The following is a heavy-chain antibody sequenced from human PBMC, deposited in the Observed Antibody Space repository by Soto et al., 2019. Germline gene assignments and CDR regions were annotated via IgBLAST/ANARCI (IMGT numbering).Heavy chain of an antibody. CDR2: IIPIFGTA. CDR1: GGTFSSYA. D-gene: IGHD3-22*01. CDR3: ARMTYYYDSSGYYYEDAFDI. Sequence: SVKVSCKASGGTFSSYAISWVRQAPGQGLEWMGGIIPIFGTANYAQKFQGRVTITADESTSTAYMELSSLRSEDTAVYYCARMTYYYDSSGYYYEDAFDIWGQGTMVTVPS. J-gene: IGHJ3*02. V-gene: IGHV1-69*13.